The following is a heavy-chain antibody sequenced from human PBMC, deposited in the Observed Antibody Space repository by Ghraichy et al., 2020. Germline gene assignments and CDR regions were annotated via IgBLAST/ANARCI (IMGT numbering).Heavy chain of an antibody. CDR1: GGSVSSGSDS. CDR2: MYYSGST. J-gene: IGHJ6*02. V-gene: IGHV4-61*01. CDR3: ARNRNV. Sequence: ESLNISCTVSGGSVSSGSDSWNWIRQLPGKELEWIGYMYYSGSTKYNPSLKSRVTISVDTSKNQFSLTLTSVTAADTAVYYCARNRNVWGQGTTVTVSS. D-gene: IGHD2/OR15-2a*01.